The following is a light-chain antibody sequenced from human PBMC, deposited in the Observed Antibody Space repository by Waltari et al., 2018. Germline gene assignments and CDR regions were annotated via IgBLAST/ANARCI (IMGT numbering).Light chain of an antibody. V-gene: IGKV3-11*01. CDR3: QQRSNWLREIT. Sequence: EIVLTQSPATLSLSPGERATLSCRASQRVSSYLAWYQQKPGQAPRLLIYDASNRATGIPARFSGSGSGTDFTLTISSLEPEDFAVYYWQQRSNWLREITFGQGTRLEIK. CDR2: DAS. CDR1: QRVSSY. J-gene: IGKJ5*01.